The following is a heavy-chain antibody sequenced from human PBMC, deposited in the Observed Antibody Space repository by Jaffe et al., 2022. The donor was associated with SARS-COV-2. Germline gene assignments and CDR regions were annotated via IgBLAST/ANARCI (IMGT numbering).Heavy chain of an antibody. CDR3: AREGAYCSGDICFGAFDI. Sequence: QVQLVESGGGVVQPGRSLRLSCATSGFSFSRYGINWVRQAPGKGLEWVAVIWHDGSKKYYADSVKGRFTISRDSSTNTVLLQMDSLRAEDTAVYYCAREGAYCSGDICFGAFDIWGQGTTVTVSS. D-gene: IGHD2-15*01. CDR2: IWHDGSKK. J-gene: IGHJ3*02. CDR1: GFSFSRYG. V-gene: IGHV3-33*01.